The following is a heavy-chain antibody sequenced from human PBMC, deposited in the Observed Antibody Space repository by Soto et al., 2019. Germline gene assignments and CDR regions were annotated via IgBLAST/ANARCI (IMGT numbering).Heavy chain of an antibody. CDR3: ATTVIIPDLVDS. CDR1: GYTFTSYG. J-gene: IGHJ4*02. D-gene: IGHD4-17*01. Sequence: ASVKVSCKASGYTFTSYGISWVRQAPGQGLEWMGWISAYNGNTNYAQKLQGRVTMTTDTSISTSFMELTNLRSDDTAVYYCATTVIIPDLVDSWGQGTLVTVSS. CDR2: ISAYNGNT. V-gene: IGHV1-18*01.